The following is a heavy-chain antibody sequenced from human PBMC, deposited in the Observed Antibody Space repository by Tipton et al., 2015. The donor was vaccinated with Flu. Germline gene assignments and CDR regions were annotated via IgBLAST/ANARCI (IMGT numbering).Heavy chain of an antibody. CDR1: GVSSSRHY. V-gene: IGHV4-59*11. D-gene: IGHD3-10*01. CDR3: ARYYYGSGSYHNPHYLYYGFDV. Sequence: TLSLTCNVFGVSSSRHYWDWIRQSPGKGPEWIAYIYHSGKTKYNPSLKSRVAISLDTAKNQVSLKLNYVTAADTAVYYCARYYYGSGSYHNPHYLYYGFDVWGQGTTVTVS. J-gene: IGHJ6*02. CDR2: IYHSGKT.